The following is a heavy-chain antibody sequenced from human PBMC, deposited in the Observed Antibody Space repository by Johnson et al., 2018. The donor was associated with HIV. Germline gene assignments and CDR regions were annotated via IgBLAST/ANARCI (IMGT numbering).Heavy chain of an antibody. V-gene: IGHV3-33*01. CDR1: GFTFSSYG. CDR3: ARSYYDSSGYYHDAFDI. J-gene: IGHJ3*02. CDR2: IWYDGSNK. D-gene: IGHD3-22*01. Sequence: QLVESGGGVVQPGGSLRLSCAASGFTFSSYGMHWVRQSPGKGLEWVAVIWYDGSNKYYADSVKGRFTISRDNSKTTLYLQMNSLRAEDTALYYCARSYYDSSGYYHDAFDIWGQGTMVTVSS.